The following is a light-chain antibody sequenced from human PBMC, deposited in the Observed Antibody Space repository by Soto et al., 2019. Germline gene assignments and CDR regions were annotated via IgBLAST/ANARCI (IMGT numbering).Light chain of an antibody. CDR2: EGS. J-gene: IGLJ2*01. CDR3: CSYAGSSIYVV. V-gene: IGLV2-23*01. Sequence: QSALTQPASVSGSPGQSITISCTGTSSDVGSYNLVSWYQQHPGKAPKLMIYEGSKRPSGVSNRFSASKSGNTASLTISGLQAEDEADYYCCSYAGSSIYVVLGGGTKLTVL. CDR1: SSDVGSYNL.